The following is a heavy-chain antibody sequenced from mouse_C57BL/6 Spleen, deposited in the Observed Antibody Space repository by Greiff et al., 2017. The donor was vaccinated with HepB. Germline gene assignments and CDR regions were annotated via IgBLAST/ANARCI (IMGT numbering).Heavy chain of an antibody. D-gene: IGHD1-1*02. V-gene: IGHV1-15*01. CDR3: TRGGGYGAMDY. J-gene: IGHJ4*01. Sequence: VQLQQSGAELVRPGASVTLSCKASGYTFTAYEMHWVKQTTVHGLEWIGAIVPETGGTAYNQKFKGKAILTADKSSSTAYMELRSLTSEDSAVYYCTRGGGYGAMDYWGQGTSVTVSS. CDR1: GYTFTAYE. CDR2: IVPETGGT.